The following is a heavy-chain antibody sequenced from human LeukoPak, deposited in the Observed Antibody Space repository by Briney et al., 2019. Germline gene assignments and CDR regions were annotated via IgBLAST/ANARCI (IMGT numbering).Heavy chain of an antibody. Sequence: GGSLRLSCAASEFSFVDYGMSSARQPPRKGLEWVSSIKWNGGSTGYADSVKGRFTISRDNAKNSLYLQMNSLRAEDTALYYCARDGGDCSGDCCYVDYWGQGTLVTVSS. CDR1: EFSFVDYG. CDR3: ARDGGDCSGDCCYVDY. D-gene: IGHD2-21*02. CDR2: IKWNGGST. J-gene: IGHJ4*02. V-gene: IGHV3-20*04.